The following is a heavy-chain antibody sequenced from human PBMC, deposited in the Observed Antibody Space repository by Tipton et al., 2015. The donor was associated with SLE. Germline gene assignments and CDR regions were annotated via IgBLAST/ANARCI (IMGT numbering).Heavy chain of an antibody. CDR1: GYSISSGYY. CDR2: IYHSGST. J-gene: IGHJ4*02. V-gene: IGHV4-38-2*02. Sequence: TLSLTCAVSGYSISSGYYWGWIRQPPGKGLEWIGSIYHSGSTYYNPSLKSRITISVDTSKNQFSLKLSSVTAADTAVYYCARDRTTFDYWGQGTLVTVSS. D-gene: IGHD1-1*01. CDR3: ARDRTTFDY.